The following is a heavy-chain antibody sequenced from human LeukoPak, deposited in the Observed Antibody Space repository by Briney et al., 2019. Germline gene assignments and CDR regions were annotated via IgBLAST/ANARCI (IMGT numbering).Heavy chain of an antibody. D-gene: IGHD3-3*01. Sequence: GASVKVSCKASGGTFSRYAISWVRQAPGQGLEWMGWISGYNGNINYVQKLQGRVTMTTDTSTSTVYLELRSLSSDDTAVYYCARDSVRFLEWFSFDYWGQGTLVTVSS. CDR3: ARDSVRFLEWFSFDY. V-gene: IGHV1-18*01. J-gene: IGHJ4*02. CDR2: ISGYNGNI. CDR1: GGTFSRYA.